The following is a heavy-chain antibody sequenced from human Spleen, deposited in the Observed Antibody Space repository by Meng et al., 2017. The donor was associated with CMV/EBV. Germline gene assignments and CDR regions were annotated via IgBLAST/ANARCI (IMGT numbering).Heavy chain of an antibody. CDR1: GGSISSYS. CDR2: IYYSGST. J-gene: IGHJ5*02. D-gene: IGHD3-22*01. V-gene: IGHV4-59*01. Sequence: SETLSLTCTVSGGSISSYSWSWIRQPPGKGLEWIGYIYYSGSTNYNPSLKSRVTISVDTSKNQFSLKLSSVTAADTAVYYCARGYDSSGYYLYNWFDPWGQGTLVTVSS. CDR3: ARGYDSSGYYLYNWFDP.